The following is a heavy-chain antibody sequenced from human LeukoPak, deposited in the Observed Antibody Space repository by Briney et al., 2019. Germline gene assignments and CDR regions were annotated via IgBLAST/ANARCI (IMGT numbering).Heavy chain of an antibody. CDR2: IYYSGST. CDR1: GGSISSSSYY. V-gene: IGHV4-39*01. D-gene: IGHD5-18*01. J-gene: IGHJ5*02. CDR3: ARHYSPVARNWFDP. Sequence: PSGTLSLTCTVSGGSISSSSYYWGWIRQPPGKGLEWIGSIYYSGSTYYNLSLKSRVTISVDTSKSHFSLTLSSVTAADTAVYYCARHYSPVARNWFDPWGQGTLVIVSS.